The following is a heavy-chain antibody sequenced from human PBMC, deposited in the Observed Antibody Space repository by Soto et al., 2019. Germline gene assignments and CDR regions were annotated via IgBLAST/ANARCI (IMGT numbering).Heavy chain of an antibody. Sequence: QVQLVESGGGVVQPGRSLRLSCAASGFTFPNYVMHWVRQAPGKGLEWVAVISFAGTNKYYPDSVKGRVTISRDNSKNTLSLEMHSLTTEDTAIYYCAREGSAVGYYGLDVWGQGTPVTVSP. D-gene: IGHD1-26*01. J-gene: IGHJ6*01. V-gene: IGHV3-30-3*01. CDR2: ISFAGTNK. CDR1: GFTFPNYV. CDR3: AREGSAVGYYGLDV.